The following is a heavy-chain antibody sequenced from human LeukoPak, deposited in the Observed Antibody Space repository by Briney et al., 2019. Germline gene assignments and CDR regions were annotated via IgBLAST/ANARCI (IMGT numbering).Heavy chain of an antibody. D-gene: IGHD6-19*01. CDR1: GFTFGSYG. CDR2: ISSSSNIM. J-gene: IGHJ4*02. V-gene: IGHV3-48*01. Sequence: GGSLTLSCAPSGFTFGSYGMNWVRQPPGEGLEWVSHISSSSNIMNYADSVKSRFTTSRDNAENSLYLQMNSLRAEDTAVYYCARGAQWPYWGQGTLVTVSS. CDR3: ARGAQWPY.